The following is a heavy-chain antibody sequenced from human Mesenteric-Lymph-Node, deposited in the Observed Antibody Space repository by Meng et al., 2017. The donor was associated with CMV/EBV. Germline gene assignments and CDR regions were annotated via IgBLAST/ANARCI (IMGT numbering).Heavy chain of an antibody. D-gene: IGHD6-13*01. CDR1: GFTFSTYE. V-gene: IGHV3-48*03. Sequence: GGSLRLSCAASGFTFSTYEMNWVRQAPGKGPEWVSYISSSGRTIYYADSVKGRFTISRDNAKNSLYLQMNSLRAEDTAVYYCASLSSSNLDYWGQGTLVTVSS. J-gene: IGHJ4*02. CDR2: ISSSGRTI. CDR3: ASLSSSNLDY.